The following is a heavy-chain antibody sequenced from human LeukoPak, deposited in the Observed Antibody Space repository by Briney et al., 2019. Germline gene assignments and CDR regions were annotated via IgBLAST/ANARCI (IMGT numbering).Heavy chain of an antibody. CDR2: IDSSGSYT. J-gene: IGHJ4*02. V-gene: IGHV3-23*05. CDR1: GFTFSSYA. CDR3: AKGSAGGRPYYFDY. D-gene: IGHD6-13*01. Sequence: GESLRLSCAVSGFTFSSYAMSWVRQAPEKGLEWVSAIDSSGSYTWYDDSVKGRFTISRDNSKNTLYLQMNSLRAEDTAVYYCAKGSAGGRPYYFDYWGQGTLVTVSS.